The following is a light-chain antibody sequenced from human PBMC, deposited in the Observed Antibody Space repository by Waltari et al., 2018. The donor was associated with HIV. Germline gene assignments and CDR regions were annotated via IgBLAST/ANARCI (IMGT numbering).Light chain of an antibody. Sequence: QSALTQPASVSGSPGQSITISSTGSTSDFRLYNFISLYQQHPGGVPKLILSEVPSRPSGVSSRFSVSKSCNAASVTISWLQTEDEADYYCTSFTSNYTVMFGGGTKVTVL. CDR2: EVP. V-gene: IGLV2-14*01. J-gene: IGLJ3*02. CDR1: TSDFRLYNF. CDR3: TSFTSNYTVM.